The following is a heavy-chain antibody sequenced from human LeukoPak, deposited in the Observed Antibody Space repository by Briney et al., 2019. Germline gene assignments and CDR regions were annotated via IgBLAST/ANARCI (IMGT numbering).Heavy chain of an antibody. J-gene: IGHJ4*02. CDR1: GHYISSAHY. V-gene: IGHV4-38-2*02. CDR3: AKPHFDY. CDR2: IYHSGAT. Sequence: PSETLSLTCTVSGHYISSAHYWGWIRQPPGKGLEWIGSIYHSGATYYNPSLKSRVTISVDTSKNQFSLKLNSVTAADTAVYYCAKPHFDYWGQGTLVTVSS.